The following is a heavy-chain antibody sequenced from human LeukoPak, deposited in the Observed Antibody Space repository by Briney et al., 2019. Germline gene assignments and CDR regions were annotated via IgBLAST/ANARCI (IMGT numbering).Heavy chain of an antibody. D-gene: IGHD6-13*01. Sequence: ASVTVSCKASGYTFTNYGISWVRQAPGQGLEWMGWINPNSGGTNYAQKFQGRVTMTRDTSISTAYMELSSLRSEDTAVYYCARGPSSSWYLGWFDPWGQGTLVTVSS. CDR2: INPNSGGT. CDR1: GYTFTNYG. V-gene: IGHV1-2*02. J-gene: IGHJ5*02. CDR3: ARGPSSSWYLGWFDP.